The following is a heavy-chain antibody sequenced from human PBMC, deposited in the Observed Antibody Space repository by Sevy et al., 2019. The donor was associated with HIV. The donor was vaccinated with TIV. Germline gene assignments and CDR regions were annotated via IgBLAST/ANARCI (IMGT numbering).Heavy chain of an antibody. CDR2: ITSSSGTI. V-gene: IGHV3-48*02. CDR1: GFTFSSYT. Sequence: GGSLRLSCAASGFTFSSYTMNWVRQAPGKGLEWVSYITSSSGTIYYADSVKGRFTISRDNAKNSLYLQMNSLRDEDTAVYYCARAGQGGYCIGDSCLISAYWGQGTLVTVSS. CDR3: ARAGQGGYCIGDSCLISAY. J-gene: IGHJ4*02. D-gene: IGHD2-15*01.